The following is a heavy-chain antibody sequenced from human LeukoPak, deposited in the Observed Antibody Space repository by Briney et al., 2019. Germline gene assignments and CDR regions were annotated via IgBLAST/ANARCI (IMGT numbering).Heavy chain of an antibody. D-gene: IGHD3-22*01. Sequence: PGGSLRLSCAASEFTVSSNHMTWARQAPGKGLEWVSIIYSGGSTFYADSVKGRFTISRDNSKNTLYLQMNSLRAEDTAVYYCARGPYDRSGYRFDYWGQGTLVTVSS. V-gene: IGHV3-66*01. CDR2: IYSGGST. CDR3: ARGPYDRSGYRFDY. J-gene: IGHJ4*02. CDR1: EFTVSSNH.